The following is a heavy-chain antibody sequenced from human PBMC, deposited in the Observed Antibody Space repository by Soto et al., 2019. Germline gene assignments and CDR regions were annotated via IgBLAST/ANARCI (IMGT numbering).Heavy chain of an antibody. CDR1: GGSFSGYY. Sequence: SETLSLTCAVYGGSFSGYYWSWIRQPPGKGLEWIGEINHSGSTNYNPSLKSRVTISVDTSKNQFSLKLSSVTAADTAVYYCVRGGAAAAIYYYYYYGMDVWGQGTTVTVSS. V-gene: IGHV4-34*01. CDR3: VRGGAAAAIYYYYYYGMDV. D-gene: IGHD6-13*01. CDR2: INHSGST. J-gene: IGHJ6*02.